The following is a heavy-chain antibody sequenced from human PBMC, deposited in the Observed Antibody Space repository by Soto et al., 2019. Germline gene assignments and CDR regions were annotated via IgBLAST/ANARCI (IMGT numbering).Heavy chain of an antibody. V-gene: IGHV4-59*08. CDR1: GGSISSYY. D-gene: IGHD5-12*01. J-gene: IGHJ6*03. CDR3: ASHLPEYSGYDPYYYYYYMDV. CDR2: IYYSGST. Sequence: SSETLSLTCTVSGGSISSYYWSWIRQPPGKGLEWIGYIYYSGSTNYNPSLKSRVTISVDTSKNQFSLKLSSVTAADTAVYYCASHLPEYSGYDPYYYYYYMDVWGKGTTVTVSS.